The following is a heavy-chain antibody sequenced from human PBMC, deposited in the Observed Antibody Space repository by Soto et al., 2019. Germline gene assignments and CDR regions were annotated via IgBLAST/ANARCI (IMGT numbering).Heavy chain of an antibody. CDR2: ISSSSSTI. J-gene: IGHJ6*02. CDR1: GFTFSSYS. D-gene: IGHD3-10*01. Sequence: PGGSLRLSCAASGFTFSSYSMNWVRQAPGKGLEWVSYISSSSSTIYYADSVKGRFTISRDNAKNSLYLQMNSLRDEDTAVYYCARERSLVLLWFGDSLSHYGMDVWGQGTTVTVSS. CDR3: ARERSLVLLWFGDSLSHYGMDV. V-gene: IGHV3-48*02.